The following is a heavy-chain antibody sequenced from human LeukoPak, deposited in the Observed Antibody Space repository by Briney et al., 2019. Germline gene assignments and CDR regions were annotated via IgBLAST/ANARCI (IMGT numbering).Heavy chain of an antibody. Sequence: PGGSLRLSCVASGFTFSTYWMSWVRQAPGKGLEWVANIKEDGKEKYSVDSVKGRFTISRDNAKNSLYLQMNNLRLEDTAAYYCATSKTTSGRYVNAFDIWVQGTMVTVSS. J-gene: IGHJ3*02. CDR1: GFTFSTYW. CDR3: ATSKTTSGRYVNAFDI. D-gene: IGHD6-19*01. V-gene: IGHV3-7*01. CDR2: IKEDGKEK.